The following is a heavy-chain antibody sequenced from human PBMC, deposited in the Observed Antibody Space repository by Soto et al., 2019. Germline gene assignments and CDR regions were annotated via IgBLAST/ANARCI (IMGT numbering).Heavy chain of an antibody. J-gene: IGHJ4*02. CDR2: MTPKSGNT. CDR3: LVPAVRRSG. D-gene: IGHD2-2*01. Sequence: QVQLVQSGAEVRKPGASVKVSCKASGYTFTTYDIHWVRQATGQGLEWMGWMTPKSGNTGYAPKFQGRVAMTRDISISTAYMELSSLSSEDTAVYYCLVPAVRRSGWGQGVPVTVSS. V-gene: IGHV1-8*01. CDR1: GYTFTTYD.